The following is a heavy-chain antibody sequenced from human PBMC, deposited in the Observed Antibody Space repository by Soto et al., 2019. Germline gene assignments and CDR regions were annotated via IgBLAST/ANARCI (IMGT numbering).Heavy chain of an antibody. CDR2: ISGSGGST. Sequence: GGSLRLSCAASGFTFSSYAMSWVRQAPGKGLEWVSAISGSGGSTYYADSVKGRFTISRDNSKNTLYLQMNSLRAEDTAVYYCAKDTLKFYGGNKGFDYWGQGTLVTVSS. CDR1: GFTFSSYA. CDR3: AKDTLKFYGGNKGFDY. J-gene: IGHJ4*02. V-gene: IGHV3-23*01. D-gene: IGHD4-17*01.